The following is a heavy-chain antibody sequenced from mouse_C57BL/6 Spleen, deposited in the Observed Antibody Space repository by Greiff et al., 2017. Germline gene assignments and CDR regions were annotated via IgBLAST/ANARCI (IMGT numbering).Heavy chain of an antibody. CDR3: AESYYDYDPAWFAY. D-gene: IGHD2-4*01. CDR2: IYPGDGDT. CDR1: GYAFSSSW. Sequence: VQLQQSGPELVKPGASVKISCKASGYAFSSSWMNWVKQRPGKGLEWIGRIYPGDGDTNYNGKFKGKATMTADKSSSTAYMQLSSLTAEDSSVCFCAESYYDYDPAWFAYWGQGTLVTVSA. V-gene: IGHV1-82*01. J-gene: IGHJ3*01.